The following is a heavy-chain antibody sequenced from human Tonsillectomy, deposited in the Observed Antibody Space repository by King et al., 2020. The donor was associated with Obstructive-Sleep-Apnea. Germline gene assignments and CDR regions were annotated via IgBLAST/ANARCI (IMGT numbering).Heavy chain of an antibody. D-gene: IGHD2-21*01. J-gene: IGHJ3*02. CDR2: ISSNGGST. CDR3: VRSSPVIWPRAFDI. V-gene: IGHV3-64D*09. Sequence: VQLVESGGDLVQPGGSLILSCSDSGFTFSSYAMQWVRQAPGKGLEYVSAISSNGGSTYYADSLKGRFTISRDNSKNKLYLQMSSLRAEDTAVYYCVRSSPVIWPRAFDIWGQGTMVTVSS. CDR1: GFTFSSYA.